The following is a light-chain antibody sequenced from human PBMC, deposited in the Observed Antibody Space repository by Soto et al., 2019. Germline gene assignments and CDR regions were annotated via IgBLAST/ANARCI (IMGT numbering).Light chain of an antibody. J-gene: IGKJ3*01. Sequence: EIVLTQSPGTLSLSPGERATLSCRASQSVRSAYLAWYQQKPGQAPRLLIYGASTRATGIPDRFSGSGSGTDFSLTISRLEPEDFAVYYCQQYGSSPFTFGPGTKVIS. CDR1: QSVRSAY. CDR3: QQYGSSPFT. CDR2: GAS. V-gene: IGKV3-20*01.